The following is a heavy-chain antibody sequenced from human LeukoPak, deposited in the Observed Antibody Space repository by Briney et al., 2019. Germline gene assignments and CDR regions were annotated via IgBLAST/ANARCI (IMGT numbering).Heavy chain of an antibody. D-gene: IGHD5-18*01. CDR3: ASGKYRYGDNWFDP. CDR2: ISGSGGST. Sequence: GGSLRLSCAASGFTFSNYALSWVRQAPGKGLEWVSTISGSGGSTYYADSVKGRFTISRDNSKNTLYLQMNSLRAEDTAVYFCASGKYRYGDNWFDPWGQGTLVTVSS. V-gene: IGHV3-23*01. CDR1: GFTFSNYA. J-gene: IGHJ5*02.